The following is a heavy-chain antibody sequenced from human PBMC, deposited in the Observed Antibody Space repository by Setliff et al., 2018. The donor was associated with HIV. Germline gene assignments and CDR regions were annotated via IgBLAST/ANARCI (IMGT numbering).Heavy chain of an antibody. V-gene: IGHV4-34*01. D-gene: IGHD3-3*01. Sequence: SETLSLTCAVYGGSFSAYHWSWIRQTPGKGLEWLGEINHSGSTAYNLALESRVSISVDKSTNQASLKLNSVTAADTAVYYCARAPGEAYNFWSDYKVAGAFDIWGQGTMVTVSS. J-gene: IGHJ3*02. CDR1: GGSFSAYH. CDR2: INHSGST. CDR3: ARAPGEAYNFWSDYKVAGAFDI.